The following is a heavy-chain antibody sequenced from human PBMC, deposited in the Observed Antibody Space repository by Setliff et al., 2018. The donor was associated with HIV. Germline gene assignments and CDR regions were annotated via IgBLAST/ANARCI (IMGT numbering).Heavy chain of an antibody. CDR3: ARSALAGNPFDY. V-gene: IGHV4-39*01. CDR1: GGSISSSTYY. D-gene: IGHD6-19*01. CDR2: IFYSGST. Sequence: SETLSLTCSVSGGSISSSTYYWGWIRQPPGKGLEWIGNIFYSGSTNYNPSLKSRVTISVDTSKNRFSLKVTSVTAADTAVYYCARSALAGNPFDYWGQGTLVTVSS. J-gene: IGHJ4*02.